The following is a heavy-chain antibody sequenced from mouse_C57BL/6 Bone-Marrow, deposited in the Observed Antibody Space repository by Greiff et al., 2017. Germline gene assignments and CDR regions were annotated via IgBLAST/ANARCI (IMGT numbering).Heavy chain of an antibody. D-gene: IGHD1-1*02. J-gene: IGHJ2*01. Sequence: LQESGAELARPGASVKLSCKASGYTFTSYGISWVKQRTGQGLEWIGEIYPRSGNTYYNEKFKGKDTLTADKSSSTAYMELRSLTSEDSAVYFCAREWYYYFDYWGQGTTLTVAS. CDR2: IYPRSGNT. CDR1: GYTFTSYG. CDR3: AREWYYYFDY. V-gene: IGHV1-81*01.